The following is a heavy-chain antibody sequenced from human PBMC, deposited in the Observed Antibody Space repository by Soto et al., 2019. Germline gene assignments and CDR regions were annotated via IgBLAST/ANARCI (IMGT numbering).Heavy chain of an antibody. D-gene: IGHD3-10*01. CDR2: FSXGXXTT. CDR1: GFTFNNYA. CDR3: AKGRGGSGSLTPRVDF. V-gene: IGHV3-23*01. Sequence: EVQLLESGGGLVQPGGSLRLSCAASGFTFNNYAMTWVRQAPGKGLXXXXXFSXGXXTTSYADSVKGRFTVSRDGSKNTLYLQMSSLRAEDTALYYCAKGRGGSGSLTPRVDFWGQGTLVTVSS. J-gene: IGHJ4*02.